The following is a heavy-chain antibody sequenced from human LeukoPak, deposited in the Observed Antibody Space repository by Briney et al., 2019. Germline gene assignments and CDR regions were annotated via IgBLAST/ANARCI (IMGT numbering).Heavy chain of an antibody. J-gene: IGHJ4*02. CDR2: IYSGGST. CDR3: ARGLVGATLYFDY. CDR1: GFTFDTYY. V-gene: IGHV3-66*01. Sequence: GGSLRLSCAASGFTFDTYYMSWVRQAPGKGLEWVSVIYSGGSTYYADSVKGRFTISRDNSKNTLYLQMNSLRAEDTAVYYCARGLVGATLYFDYWGQGTLVTVSS. D-gene: IGHD1-26*01.